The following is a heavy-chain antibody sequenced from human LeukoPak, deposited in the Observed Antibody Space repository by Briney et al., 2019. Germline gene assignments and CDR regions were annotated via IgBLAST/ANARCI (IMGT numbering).Heavy chain of an antibody. D-gene: IGHD3-3*01. CDR1: GGSITSFYW. J-gene: IGHJ4*02. V-gene: IGHV2-5*08. CDR2: IYWDDDK. Sequence: TLSLTCAVSGGSITSFYWSWIRQPPGKALEWLALIYWDDDKRYSPSLKSRLTITKDTSKNQVVLTMTNMDPVDTATYYCAHSKVRFLESDYWGQGTLVIVSS. CDR3: AHSKVRFLESDY.